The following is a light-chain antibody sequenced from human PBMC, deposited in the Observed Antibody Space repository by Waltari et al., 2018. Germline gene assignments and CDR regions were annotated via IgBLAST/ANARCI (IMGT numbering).Light chain of an antibody. V-gene: IGKV1-16*01. CDR3: QQYYNFPLT. CDR1: QGISKS. J-gene: IGKJ4*01. Sequence: DIQMTQSPSSLSASVGDTVTITCRASQGISKSLAWFQQRPGKAPKSLIFATSILHSGVPSRVSGSGYDRHFSRTISSLQPEDFATYYCQQYYNFPLTFAGGTKVGIK. CDR2: ATS.